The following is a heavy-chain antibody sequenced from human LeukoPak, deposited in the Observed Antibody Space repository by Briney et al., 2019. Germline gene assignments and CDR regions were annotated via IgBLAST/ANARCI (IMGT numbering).Heavy chain of an antibody. Sequence: SVKVSCKASGYAFTSYGISWVRQAPGQGLEWMGRIIPILGIANYAQKFQGRVTITADKSTSTAYMELSSLRSEDTAVYYCAWGYRPPGDYWGQGTLVTVSS. J-gene: IGHJ4*02. CDR1: GYAFTSYG. D-gene: IGHD3-16*02. V-gene: IGHV1-69*04. CDR2: IIPILGIA. CDR3: AWGYRPPGDY.